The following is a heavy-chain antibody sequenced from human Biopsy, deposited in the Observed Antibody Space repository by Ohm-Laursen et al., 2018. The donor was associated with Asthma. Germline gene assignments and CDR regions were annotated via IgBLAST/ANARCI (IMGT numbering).Heavy chain of an antibody. CDR1: GYPFIGYH. CDR3: ARAGALIVGTTMGY. D-gene: IGHD1-26*01. CDR2: INPSGGST. J-gene: IGHJ4*02. Sequence: VSVKVSCKASGYPFIGYHIHWMRQAPGQGLEWMGIINPSGGSTSYAQKFQGRVTMTRDTSTSTVYMELSSLRSEDTAVYYCARAGALIVGTTMGYWGQGTLVTVSS. V-gene: IGHV1-46*01.